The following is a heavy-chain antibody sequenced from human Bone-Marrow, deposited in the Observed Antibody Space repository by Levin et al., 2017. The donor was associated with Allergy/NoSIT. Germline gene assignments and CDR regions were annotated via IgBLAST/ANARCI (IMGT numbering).Heavy chain of an antibody. V-gene: IGHV4-4*02. J-gene: IGHJ4*02. CDR2: ISHTGRI. Sequence: PSETLSLTCAVSGDSISSNKWWSWVRQPPGKGLEWIGEISHTGRINYNPSVKSRVSISLDKSKNQFSLQLTSVTAVDTAVYYCAGPASSDSDEANFYYYRALDYWGQGTLVTVSS. D-gene: IGHD3-10*01. CDR3: AGPASSDSDEANFYYYRALDY. CDR1: GDSISSNKW.